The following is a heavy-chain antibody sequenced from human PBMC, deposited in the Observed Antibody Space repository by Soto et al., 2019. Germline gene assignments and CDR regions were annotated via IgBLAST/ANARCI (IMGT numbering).Heavy chain of an antibody. CDR1: GGSISSYY. CDR3: ARHNYGSGSTYFDY. J-gene: IGHJ4*02. CDR2: IYYSGST. D-gene: IGHD3-10*01. V-gene: IGHV4-59*08. Sequence: QVQLQESGPGLVKPSETLSLTCTVSGGSISSYYWSWIRQLPGKGLEWIGYIYYSGSTNYNPSLKSRVTISVDTSKNQFSLKLNPMTAADTAVYYCARHNYGSGSTYFDYWGQGTLVTVSS.